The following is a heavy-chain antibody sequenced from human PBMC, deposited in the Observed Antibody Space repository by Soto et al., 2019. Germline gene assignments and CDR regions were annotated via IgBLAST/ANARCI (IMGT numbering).Heavy chain of an antibody. D-gene: IGHD3-10*01. CDR2: IYYDGSKK. V-gene: IGHV3-33*01. CDR3: ARSPRVRGGTASRGC. Sequence: QVQLVESGGGVVQPGRSLRLSCAASGFTFDNFGMHWVRQAPGKGLEWVSVIYYDGSKKYYADSVRGRFTISRDNSKNVLYLQMGSLRAEDTATYYCARSPRVRGGTASRGCWGQGTLVTVSS. CDR1: GFTFDNFG. J-gene: IGHJ4*02.